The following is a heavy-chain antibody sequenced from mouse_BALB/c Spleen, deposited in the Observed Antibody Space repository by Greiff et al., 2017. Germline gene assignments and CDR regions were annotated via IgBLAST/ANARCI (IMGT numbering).Heavy chain of an antibody. CDR2: IYPYNGGT. CDR3: AREDYYGSTPFAY. J-gene: IGHJ3*01. Sequence: EVQLVESGPELVKPGASVKISCKASGYTFTDYNMHWVKQSHGKSLEWIGYIYPYNGGTGYNQKFKSKATLTVDNSSSTAYMELRSLTSEDSAVYYCAREDYYGSTPFAYWGQGTLVTVSA. CDR1: GYTFTDYN. D-gene: IGHD1-1*01. V-gene: IGHV1S29*02.